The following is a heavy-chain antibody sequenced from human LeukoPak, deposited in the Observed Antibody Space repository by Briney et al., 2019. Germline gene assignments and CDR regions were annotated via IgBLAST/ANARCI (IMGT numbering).Heavy chain of an antibody. V-gene: IGHV4-59*01. J-gene: IGHJ5*02. D-gene: IGHD6-13*01. CDR3: ARRVSRWFDP. CDR1: GGSFSGYY. CDR2: IYYSGST. Sequence: SETLSLTCAVYGGSFSGYYWSWIRQPPGKGLEWIGYIYYSGSTNYNPSLKSRVTISVDTSKNQFSLKLSSVTAADTAVYYCARRVSRWFDPWGHGTLVTVSS.